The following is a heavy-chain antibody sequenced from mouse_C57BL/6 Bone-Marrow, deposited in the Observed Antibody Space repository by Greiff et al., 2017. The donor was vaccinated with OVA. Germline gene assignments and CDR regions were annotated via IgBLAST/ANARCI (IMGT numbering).Heavy chain of an antibody. V-gene: IGHV3-6*01. CDR1: GYSITSGYY. CDR2: ISYDGSN. D-gene: IGHD2-1*01. J-gene: IGHJ3*01. CDR3: AREDYGNYVRFAY. Sequence: EVKLQESGPGLVKPSQSLSLTCSVTGYSITSGYYWNWIRQFPGNKLEWMGYISYDGSNNYNPSLKNRISITRDTSKNQFFLKLNSVTTEDTATYYCAREDYGNYVRFAYWGQGTLVTVSA.